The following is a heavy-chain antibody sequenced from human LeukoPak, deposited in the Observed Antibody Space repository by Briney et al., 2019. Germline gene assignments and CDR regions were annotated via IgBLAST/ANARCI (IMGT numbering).Heavy chain of an antibody. CDR3: ARGGGDTMVRGVIWNH. D-gene: IGHD3-10*01. J-gene: IGHJ5*02. Sequence: SETLSLTCTVSGGSISSGDYYWSWIRQPPGKGLEWIGYIYYSGSTYYNPSLKSRVTISVDTSKNQFSLKLSSVTAADTAVYYCARGGGDTMVRGVIWNHWGQGTLVTVSS. CDR2: IYYSGST. CDR1: GGSISSGDYY. V-gene: IGHV4-30-4*01.